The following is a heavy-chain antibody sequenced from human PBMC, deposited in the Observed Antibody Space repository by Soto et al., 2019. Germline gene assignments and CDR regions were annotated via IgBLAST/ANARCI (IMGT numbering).Heavy chain of an antibody. Sequence: QVQLVESGGGVVQPGRSLRLSCAASGFTFSSYGMHWVRQAPGKGLEWVAVISYDGSNKYYADSVKGRFTISRDNSKNTLYLQMNSLRAEDTAVYYCAKEGELLDYGMDVWGQGTTVPVSS. CDR3: AKEGELLDYGMDV. V-gene: IGHV3-30*18. J-gene: IGHJ6*02. CDR2: ISYDGSNK. D-gene: IGHD1-26*01. CDR1: GFTFSSYG.